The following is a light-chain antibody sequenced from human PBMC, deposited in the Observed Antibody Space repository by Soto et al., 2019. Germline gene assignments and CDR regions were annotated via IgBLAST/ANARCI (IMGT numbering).Light chain of an antibody. V-gene: IGLV4-60*03. Sequence: QPVLTQSSSASASLGSSVKLTCTLNSGHSGHAIAWHQQQPGKAPRYLMKVEDSGSYNKGSGVPDRFSGSSSGVDRFLIISNLQSEDEADYFCETWDSNTQVFGGGTQLTVL. CDR2: VEDSGSY. CDR1: SGHSGHA. J-gene: IGLJ2*01. CDR3: ETWDSNTQV.